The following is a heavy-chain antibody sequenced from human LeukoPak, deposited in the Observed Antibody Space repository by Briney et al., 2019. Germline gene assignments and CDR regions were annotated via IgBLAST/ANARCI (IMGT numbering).Heavy chain of an antibody. V-gene: IGHV1-18*01. CDR1: GYTFTSYG. D-gene: IGHD5-12*01. J-gene: IGHJ6*03. CDR2: VSAYNGNT. CDR3: ARIPGRLRADYYYYYMDV. Sequence: ASVKVSCKASGYTFTSYGISWVRQAPGQGLEWMGWVSAYNGNTNYAQKLQGRVTMTTDTSTSTAYMELRSLRSDDTAVYYCARIPGRLRADYYYYYMDVWGKGTTVTVSS.